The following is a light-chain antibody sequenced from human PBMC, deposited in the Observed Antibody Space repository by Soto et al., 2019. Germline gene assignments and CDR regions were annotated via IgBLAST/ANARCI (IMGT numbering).Light chain of an antibody. CDR1: QGISNY. CDR3: QQHKSYPWT. V-gene: IGKV1-16*01. CDR2: AAS. J-gene: IGKJ1*01. Sequence: DIQMTQSPSSLSVSVGDRVTLTCRASQGISNYLAWFQQRPGKAPKRLIYAASRMQGGIPSRFSGSGSGTDFTLTISRLQPEDSATYFCQQHKSYPWTFGQGTQLEI.